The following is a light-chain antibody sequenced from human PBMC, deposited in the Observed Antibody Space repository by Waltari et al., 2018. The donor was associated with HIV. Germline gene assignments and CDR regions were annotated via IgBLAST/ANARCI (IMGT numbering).Light chain of an antibody. CDR1: SSDVGGYEY. V-gene: IGLV2-14*01. Sequence: QSALTQPASVSGSPGQSITISCTGSSSDVGGYEYVSWYQQHPGKAPKLMIYEVSNRPSGVSNRFSGSKSGNTASLTISGLQAEDEADYYCSSYTGTSPLGVFGGGTKLTVL. J-gene: IGLJ2*01. CDR3: SSYTGTSPLGV. CDR2: EVS.